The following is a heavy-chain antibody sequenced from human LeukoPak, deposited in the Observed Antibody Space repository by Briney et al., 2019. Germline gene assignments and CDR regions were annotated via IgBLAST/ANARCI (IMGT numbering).Heavy chain of an antibody. CDR3: ARYSSTWGAFVDY. CDR1: GHRLTSYW. J-gene: IGHJ4*02. D-gene: IGHD6-13*01. Sequence: GESLKISCKASGHRLTSYWIAWVRQMPGTGLEWMGIIYPGDSDTRYNPSFQGQVTISADKSISTAYLQWSSLKASDTAMYYCARYSSTWGAFVDYWGQGTLVTVSS. V-gene: IGHV5-51*01. CDR2: IYPGDSDT.